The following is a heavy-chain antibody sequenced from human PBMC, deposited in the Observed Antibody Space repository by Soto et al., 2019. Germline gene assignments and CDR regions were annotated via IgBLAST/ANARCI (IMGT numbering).Heavy chain of an antibody. D-gene: IGHD3-10*01. Sequence: GASVKVSCKASGYTFTGYRIHWVRQAPGQGLEWMGWINPNSGDTKQIEKFQGRVTMTRDTSISTAYLQWSSLKASDTAMYYCARQLLGSGSFYFDSWGQGTLVTVSS. CDR3: ARQLLGSGSFYFDS. CDR1: GYTFTGYR. CDR2: INPNSGDT. V-gene: IGHV1-2*02. J-gene: IGHJ4*02.